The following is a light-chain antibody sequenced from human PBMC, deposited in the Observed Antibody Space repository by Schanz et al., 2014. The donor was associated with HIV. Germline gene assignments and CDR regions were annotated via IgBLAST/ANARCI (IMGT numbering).Light chain of an antibody. Sequence: QSALTQPASVSGSPGQSITISCPGTSSDVGGSDSVSWFQQNPGKAPRLLIYDVTNRPSGVSHRFSGSKSGNTASLTISGLQAEDEADYYCSSYTSTSTRVFGGGTKLTVL. V-gene: IGLV2-14*03. CDR3: SSYTSTSTRV. CDR2: DVT. CDR1: SSDVGGSDS. J-gene: IGLJ3*02.